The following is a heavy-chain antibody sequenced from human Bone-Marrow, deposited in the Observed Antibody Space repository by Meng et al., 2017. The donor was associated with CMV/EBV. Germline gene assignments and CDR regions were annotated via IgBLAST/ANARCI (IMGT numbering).Heavy chain of an antibody. V-gene: IGHV3-20*04. CDR2: INWNGGKT. J-gene: IGHJ4*02. CDR1: VSKFDDYG. Sequence: GESLKISCEVPVSKFDDYGMSWVRQVPGKGLEWVSDINWNGGKTGYVDSVRGRFTISRDNTKRSLYLQMNSLRAEDTALYYCVSGYNSGWYSNWGQGILVTVYS. D-gene: IGHD6-19*01. CDR3: VSGYNSGWYSN.